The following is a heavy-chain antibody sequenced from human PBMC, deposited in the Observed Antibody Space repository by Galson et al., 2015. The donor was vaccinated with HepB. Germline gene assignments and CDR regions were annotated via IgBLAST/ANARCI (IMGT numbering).Heavy chain of an antibody. Sequence: SVKVSCKASGGTFSSYAISWVRQAPGQGLEWMGGIIPIFGTANYAQKFQGRVTITADESTSTAYMELSSLRSEDTAVYYCARGSTLYYDSSGYHTWLSYWGQGTLVTVSS. V-gene: IGHV1-69*13. D-gene: IGHD3-22*01. J-gene: IGHJ4*02. CDR3: ARGSTLYYDSSGYHTWLSY. CDR1: GGTFSSYA. CDR2: IIPIFGTA.